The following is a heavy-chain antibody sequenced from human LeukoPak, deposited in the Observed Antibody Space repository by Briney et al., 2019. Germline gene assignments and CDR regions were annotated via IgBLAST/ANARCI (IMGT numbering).Heavy chain of an antibody. CDR2: ISYDGSNK. V-gene: IGHV3-30-3*01. Sequence: PGGSLRLSCAASGFTFSSYAMHWVRQAPGKGLEWVAVISYDGSNKYYADSVKGRFTISRDNSKNTLYLQMNSLRAEDTAVYYCAKDRSIVVVTDVDYWGQGTLVTVSS. D-gene: IGHD2-21*02. CDR1: GFTFSSYA. CDR3: AKDRSIVVVTDVDY. J-gene: IGHJ4*02.